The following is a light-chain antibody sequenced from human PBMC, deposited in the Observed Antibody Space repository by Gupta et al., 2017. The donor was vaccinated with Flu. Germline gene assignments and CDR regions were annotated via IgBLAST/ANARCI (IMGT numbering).Light chain of an antibody. J-gene: IGKJ2*01. CDR3: QQYHNVPPYT. V-gene: IGKV1-33*01. Sequence: DRVSITCQASKDISHYLKWYQQKPGQAPKLLIYDASHLEPGVPSRFSGSGSGTIFTFTITNLKPEDLATYYCQQYHNVPPYTFGQGTKVEI. CDR1: KDISHY. CDR2: DAS.